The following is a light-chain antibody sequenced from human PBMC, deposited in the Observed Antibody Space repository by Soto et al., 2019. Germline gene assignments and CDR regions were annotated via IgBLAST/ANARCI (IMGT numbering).Light chain of an antibody. CDR1: SSDVGGYNY. Sequence: QSALTQPPSASGSPGQSVTISCTGTSSDVGGYNYVSWYQQHPGKAPKLIIYEVSKRPSGVPDRFSGSKSGNTASLTVSGLKAEDEDDYYCSSYTGSNNLVFGGGTQLTVL. J-gene: IGLJ2*01. CDR2: EVS. V-gene: IGLV2-8*01. CDR3: SSYTGSNNLV.